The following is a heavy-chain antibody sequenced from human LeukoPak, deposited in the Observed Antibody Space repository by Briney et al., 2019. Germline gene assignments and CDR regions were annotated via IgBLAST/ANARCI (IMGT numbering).Heavy chain of an antibody. J-gene: IGHJ4*02. V-gene: IGHV3-33*01. CDR3: ASSYSSSWYNY. Sequence: GRSLRLSCAASGFTFSSYGMHWVRQAPGKGLEWVAVIWYDGSNKYYADSVKGRLTISRDNSKNTLYLQMNSLRAEETAVYYCASSYSSSWYNYWGQGTLVTVSS. D-gene: IGHD6-13*01. CDR2: IWYDGSNK. CDR1: GFTFSSYG.